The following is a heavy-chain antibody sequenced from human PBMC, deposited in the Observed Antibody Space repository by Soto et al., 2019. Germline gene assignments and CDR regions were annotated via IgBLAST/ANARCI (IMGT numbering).Heavy chain of an antibody. D-gene: IGHD3-10*01. CDR3: PREGHGDWFDP. CDR2: ISDDGSNK. V-gene: IGHV3-30-3*01. J-gene: IGHJ5*02. Sequence: GGSLRLSCAASGLTFSTYAMHWVRQAPGKGLEWVATISDDGSNKYYADSVKGRFTISRDNSKDTLWLQMNSLRAEDTAVYYCPREGHGDWFDPWGQGTLVTVSS. CDR1: GLTFSTYA.